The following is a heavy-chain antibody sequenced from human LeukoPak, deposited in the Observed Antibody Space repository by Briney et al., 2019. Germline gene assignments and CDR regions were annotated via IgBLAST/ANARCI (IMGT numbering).Heavy chain of an antibody. Sequence: GGSLRLSCAAPGFTFSDHYMDWVRQAPGKGLEWVGRVRNKPNTYTTDYAASVKGRFTISRDDSKNSLYLQMNSLKTEDTAVYYCTRVRHGDYFDYWGQGTLVTVSS. J-gene: IGHJ4*02. D-gene: IGHD4-17*01. CDR2: VRNKPNTYTT. CDR3: TRVRHGDYFDY. V-gene: IGHV3-72*01. CDR1: GFTFSDHY.